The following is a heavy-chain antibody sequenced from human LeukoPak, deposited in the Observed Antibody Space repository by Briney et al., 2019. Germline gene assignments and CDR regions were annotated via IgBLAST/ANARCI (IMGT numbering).Heavy chain of an antibody. CDR2: IYSGGTT. CDR3: ARRAGAYSHPYDY. D-gene: IGHD4/OR15-4a*01. Sequence: GGSLRLSCAASGFSMSSDAMSWVRQARGKGLEWVSFIYSGGTTLYSDSVKGRFTISRDNSKNTLYLQVYSLRAEDTAVYYCARRAGAYSHPYDYWGQGTLVTVSS. CDR1: GFSMSSDA. J-gene: IGHJ4*02. V-gene: IGHV3-53*01.